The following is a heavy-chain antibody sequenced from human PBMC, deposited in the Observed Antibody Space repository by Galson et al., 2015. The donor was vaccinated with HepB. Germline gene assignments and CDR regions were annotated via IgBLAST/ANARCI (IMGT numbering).Heavy chain of an antibody. CDR1: GFTFSSYG. CDR2: ISYDGSNK. J-gene: IGHJ4*02. V-gene: IGHV3-30*18. D-gene: IGHD6-13*01. CDR3: AKAQHQVGAAAGEGFDY. Sequence: SLRLSCAASGFTFSSYGMYWVRQAPGKGLEWVAVISYDGSNKNYADSVKGRFTISRDNSKNTLYLQMNSLRAEDTAVYYCAKAQHQVGAAAGEGFDYWGQGTLVTVSS.